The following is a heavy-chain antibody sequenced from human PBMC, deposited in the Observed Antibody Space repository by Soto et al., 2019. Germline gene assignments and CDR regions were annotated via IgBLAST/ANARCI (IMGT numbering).Heavy chain of an antibody. CDR3: AREGEFAEWSVYDYYGTDV. CDR1: GYTFTSYG. V-gene: IGHV1-18*01. CDR2: ISAYNGNT. J-gene: IGHJ6*02. D-gene: IGHD3-10*01. Sequence: VKVSCKASGYTFTSYGISWVRQAPGQGLEWMGWISAYNGNTNYAQKLQGRVTMTTDTSTITAYMELRSLRSDDTAVYYCAREGEFAEWSVYDYYGTDVWGQETTVNVSS.